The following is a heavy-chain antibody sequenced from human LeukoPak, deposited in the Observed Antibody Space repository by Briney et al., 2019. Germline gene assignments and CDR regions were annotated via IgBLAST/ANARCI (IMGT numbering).Heavy chain of an antibody. J-gene: IGHJ4*02. V-gene: IGHV3-48*04. Sequence: GGSLRLSCEASGFMFSRNSMDWVRQAPGKRLEWVSYISSSTSSIMYYADSVKGRFTISRDNARNSLYLQMNSLRAEDTAVYYCARSHFGSYPFDSWGQGALVTVSS. CDR1: GFMFSRNS. CDR2: ISSSTSSIM. D-gene: IGHD1-26*01. CDR3: ARSHFGSYPFDS.